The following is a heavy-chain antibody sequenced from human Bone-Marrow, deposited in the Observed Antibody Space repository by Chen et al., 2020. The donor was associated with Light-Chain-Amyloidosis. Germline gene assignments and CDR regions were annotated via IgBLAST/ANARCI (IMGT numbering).Heavy chain of an antibody. CDR2: IWYDGSNK. CDR1: GFTFSSYG. D-gene: IGHD4-4*01. Sequence: QVQLVESGGGVVQPGRSLRLSCAASGFTFSSYGMHWVRQAPGKGLEWVAVIWYDGSNKYYADSVKGRFTISRDNSKNTLYLQMNSLRAEDTAVYYCARDMSNYQWDWFDPWGQGTLVTVSS. CDR3: ARDMSNYQWDWFDP. J-gene: IGHJ5*02. V-gene: IGHV3-33*01.